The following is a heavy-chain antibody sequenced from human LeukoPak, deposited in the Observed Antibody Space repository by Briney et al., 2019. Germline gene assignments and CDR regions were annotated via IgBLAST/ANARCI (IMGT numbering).Heavy chain of an antibody. J-gene: IGHJ2*01. CDR1: GGSFNGYY. V-gene: IGHV4-34*01. D-gene: IGHD5-12*01. Sequence: KPSETLSLTCAVYGGSFNGYYWSWIRQPPGKVLEWIGEINHSGSTNYNPSLKSRVTISVDTSKNQFSLKLSSVTAADTAVYYCARRVRGYSGFPAPAKQTRKTSLNWYFDLWGRGTLVTVSS. CDR3: ARRVRGYSGFPAPAKQTRKTSLNWYFDL. CDR2: INHSGST.